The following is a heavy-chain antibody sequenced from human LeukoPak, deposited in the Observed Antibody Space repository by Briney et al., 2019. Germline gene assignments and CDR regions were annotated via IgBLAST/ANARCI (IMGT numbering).Heavy chain of an antibody. CDR1: GYTFTGYY. CDR2: INPNSGGT. J-gene: IGHJ4*02. Sequence: ASVKVSCKASGYTFTGYYMHWVRQAPGQGLEWMGWINPNSGGTNYAQKFQGRATMTRDTSISTAYMELSRLRSDDTAVYYCARDLYDSSGYYHFDYWGQGTLVTVSS. D-gene: IGHD3-22*01. CDR3: ARDLYDSSGYYHFDY. V-gene: IGHV1-2*02.